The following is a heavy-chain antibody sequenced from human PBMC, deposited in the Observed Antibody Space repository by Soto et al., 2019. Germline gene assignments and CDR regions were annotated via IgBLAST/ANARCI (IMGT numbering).Heavy chain of an antibody. CDR1: GYSFTSYW. J-gene: IGHJ3*02. D-gene: IGHD2-8*01. CDR3: ASSVGGCTNGVCYRRSTVEFNAFDI. V-gene: IGHV5-51*01. CDR2: IYPGDSDT. Sequence: GESLKISCKGSGYSFTSYWIGWVRQMPGKGLEWMGIIYPGDSDTRYSPSFQGQVTISADKSISTAYLQWSSLKASDTAMYYCASSVGGCTNGVCYRRSTVEFNAFDIWGQGTMVTVSS.